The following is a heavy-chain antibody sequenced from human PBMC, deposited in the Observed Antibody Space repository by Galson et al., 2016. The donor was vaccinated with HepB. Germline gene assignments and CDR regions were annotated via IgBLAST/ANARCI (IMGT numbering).Heavy chain of an antibody. CDR1: GYTFTNHG. CDR2: ISAYNGDT. CDR3: ARVPREKREVPWRAIGY. J-gene: IGHJ4*02. Sequence: SVKVSCKASGYTFTNHGISWVRQAPGQGLEWMGWISAYNGDTYYAQKLQDRVTMTTDTSTTTAHMELRSLRSDDTAVYYCARVPREKREVPWRAIGYWGQGTLVTVPS. V-gene: IGHV1-18*04. D-gene: IGHD1-26*01.